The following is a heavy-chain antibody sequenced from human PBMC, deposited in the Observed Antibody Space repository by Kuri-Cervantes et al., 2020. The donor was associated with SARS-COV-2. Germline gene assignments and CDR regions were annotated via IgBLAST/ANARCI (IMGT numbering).Heavy chain of an antibody. CDR2: IGTAGDT. CDR3: ARVEINMVRGGRWFDP. CDR1: GFTFSSYD. V-gene: IGHV3-13*01. Sequence: GESLKISCAASGFTFSSYDMHWVRQATGKGLEWVSAIGTAGDTYYPGSVKGRFTISRDNSKNTLYLQMNSLRAEDTAVYYCARVEINMVRGGRWFDPWGQGTLVTVSS. D-gene: IGHD3-10*01. J-gene: IGHJ5*02.